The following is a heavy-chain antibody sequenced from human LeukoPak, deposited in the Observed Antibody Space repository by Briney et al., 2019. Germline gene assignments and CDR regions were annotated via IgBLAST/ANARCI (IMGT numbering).Heavy chain of an antibody. CDR3: ARHYYDSSGYYNFDAFDI. CDR1: GFSPSTSGVG. Sequence: VSGPTLVNPTQTLTLTCTFSGFSPSTSGVGVGWIRQPPGKGLEWIGEINHSGSTNYNPSLKSRVTISVDTSKNQFSLKLSSVTAADTAVYYCARHYYDSSGYYNFDAFDIWGQGTMVTVSS. D-gene: IGHD3-22*01. CDR2: INHSGST. J-gene: IGHJ3*02. V-gene: IGHV4-39*01.